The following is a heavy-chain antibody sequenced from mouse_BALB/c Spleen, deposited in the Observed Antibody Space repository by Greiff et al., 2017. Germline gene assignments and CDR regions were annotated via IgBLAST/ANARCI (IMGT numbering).Heavy chain of an antibody. J-gene: IGHJ4*01. CDR1: GFTFSSYT. D-gene: IGHD1-2*01. V-gene: IGHV5-12-2*01. CDR3: ARHKATAPYYAMDY. CDR2: ISNGGGST. Sequence: EVKLVESGGGLVQPGGSLKLSCAASGFTFSSYTMSWVRQTPEKRLEWVAYISNGGGSTYYPDTVKGRFTISRDNAKNTLYLQMSSLKSEDTAMYYCARHKATAPYYAMDYWGQGTSVTVSS.